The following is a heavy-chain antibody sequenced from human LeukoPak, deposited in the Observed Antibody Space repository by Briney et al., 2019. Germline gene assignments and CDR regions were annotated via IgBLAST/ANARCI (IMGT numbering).Heavy chain of an antibody. CDR1: GFTVSSNY. V-gene: IGHV3-53*01. CDR2: IYSGGST. Sequence: PGGSLRLSCAASGFTVSSNYMSWVRQAPGKGLEWVSVIYSGGSTYYADSVKGRFTISRDNSKNTLYLQMNSLRAEDTAVYYCARKQQSASGAFDIWGQGTMVTVSS. CDR3: ARKQQSASGAFDI. J-gene: IGHJ3*02. D-gene: IGHD6-13*01.